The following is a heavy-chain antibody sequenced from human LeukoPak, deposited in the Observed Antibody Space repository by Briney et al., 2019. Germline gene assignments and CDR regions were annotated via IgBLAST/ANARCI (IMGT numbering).Heavy chain of an antibody. V-gene: IGHV1-69*06. CDR3: ARSSGIAGDAFDI. CDR2: IIPIFGTA. CDR1: GGTFSSYA. J-gene: IGHJ3*02. Sequence: SVKVSCKASGGTFSSYAISWVRQAPGQGLEWMGGIIPIFGTANYAQKFQGRVTITADKSTSTAYMELSSLRSEDTAVYYCARSSGIAGDAFDIWGQGTMVTVSS. D-gene: IGHD6-13*01.